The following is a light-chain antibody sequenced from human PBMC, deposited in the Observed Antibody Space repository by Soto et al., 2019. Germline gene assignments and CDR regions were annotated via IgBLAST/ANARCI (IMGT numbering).Light chain of an antibody. J-gene: IGKJ3*01. V-gene: IGKV3-20*01. Sequence: EIVLTQSPGTLSLSPGERATLSCRASQSVSSSYLAWYQQKPGQAPRLLIYGASSRATGIPDRFSGSGSGTDFTLTMTRLEPEDFAVYYCQQYGSSPFTFGPGTNLEI. CDR1: QSVSSSY. CDR2: GAS. CDR3: QQYGSSPFT.